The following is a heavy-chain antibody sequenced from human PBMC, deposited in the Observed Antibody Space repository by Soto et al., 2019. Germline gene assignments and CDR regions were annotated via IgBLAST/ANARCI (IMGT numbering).Heavy chain of an antibody. J-gene: IGHJ4*02. CDR3: TRGPRPISTGTGAY. D-gene: IGHD3-10*01. Sequence: GGSLRLSCAASGFIFKMYWMHWVRQSPGKGLVWISRIYNDGTYSDYADSVRGRFTISRDNVNDTLYLQMNNLRAEDSGLYYCTRGPRPISTGTGAYWGQGTRVTVSS. CDR2: IYNDGTYS. V-gene: IGHV3-74*01. CDR1: GFIFKMYW.